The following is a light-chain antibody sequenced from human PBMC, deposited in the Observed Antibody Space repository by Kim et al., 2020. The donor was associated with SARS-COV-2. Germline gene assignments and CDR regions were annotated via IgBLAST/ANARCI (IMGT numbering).Light chain of an antibody. V-gene: IGLV2-11*01. CDR3: CSYTGSSTRV. CDR2: DVT. CDR1: SSDVGGYNY. Sequence: QSALTQPRSVSGSPGQSVTISCTGTSSDVGGYNYVSWYQQHPGKAPKLLIYDVTKRPSGVPDRFSGSKSGSTASLTLSGLQADDEADYYCCSYTGSSTRVFGGGTKLTVL. J-gene: IGLJ2*01.